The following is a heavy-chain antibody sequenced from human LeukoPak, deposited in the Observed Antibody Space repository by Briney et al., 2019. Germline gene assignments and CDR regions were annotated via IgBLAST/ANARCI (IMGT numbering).Heavy chain of an antibody. CDR3: ARGLREGWFGELYY. V-gene: IGHV1-2*06. Sequence: GASVKVSCKASGYTFTDNHIHWVRQAPGQGLEWMGRINPNSGATNYAQNFLGRVTMTRDTSISTAYMELSRLRSDDTAVYYCARGLREGWFGELYYWGQETLVTVSS. D-gene: IGHD3-10*01. J-gene: IGHJ4*02. CDR2: INPNSGAT. CDR1: GYTFTDNH.